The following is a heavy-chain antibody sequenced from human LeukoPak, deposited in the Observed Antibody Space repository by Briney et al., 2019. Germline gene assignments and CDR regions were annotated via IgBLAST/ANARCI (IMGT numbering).Heavy chain of an antibody. CDR2: IYYSGST. D-gene: IGHD5-24*01. Sequence: SETLSLTCIVSGGSISSYYWSWIRQPPGKGLEWIGYIYYSGSTNYNPSLKSRVTISVDTSKNQFSLKLSSVTAADTAVYYCAGIRDGYTYSKDAFDIWGQGTMVTVSS. CDR3: AGIRDGYTYSKDAFDI. J-gene: IGHJ3*02. CDR1: GGSISSYY. V-gene: IGHV4-59*01.